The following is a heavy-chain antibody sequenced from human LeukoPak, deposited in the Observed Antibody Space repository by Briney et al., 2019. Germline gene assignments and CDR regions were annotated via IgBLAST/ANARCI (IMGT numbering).Heavy chain of an antibody. J-gene: IGHJ3*02. CDR3: ASQSADDAFDI. V-gene: IGHV3-33*01. Sequence: GGSLRLSCAASGFTFSSYGMHWLRQAPGKGLEWVAVIWYDGSNKYYADSVKGRFTISRDNSKNTLYLQMNSLRAEDTAVYYCASQSADDAFDIWGQGTMVTVSS. CDR1: GFTFSSYG. CDR2: IWYDGSNK.